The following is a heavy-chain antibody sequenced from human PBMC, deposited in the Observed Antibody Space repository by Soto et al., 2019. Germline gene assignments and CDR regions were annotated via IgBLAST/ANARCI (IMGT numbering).Heavy chain of an antibody. CDR2: IYYSGST. Sequence: SETLSLTCTVSGGSISSYYWSWIRQPPGKGLEWIGYIYYSGSTNYNPSLKSRVTISVDTSKNQFSLKLSSVTAADTAVYYCARHLGTLRDFSDYWGQGTLVTVSS. CDR3: ARHLGTLRDFSDY. CDR1: GGSISSYY. V-gene: IGHV4-59*08. J-gene: IGHJ4*02.